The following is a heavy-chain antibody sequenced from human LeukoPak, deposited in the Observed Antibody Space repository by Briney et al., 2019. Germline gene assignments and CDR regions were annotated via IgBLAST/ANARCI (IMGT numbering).Heavy chain of an antibody. D-gene: IGHD2-2*03. V-gene: IGHV4-59*08. CDR1: GGSISSYY. CDR2: IYYSGST. Sequence: SETLSLTCTVSGGSISSYYWSWIRQPPGKGLEWIGYIYYSGSTNYNPSLKSRVTISVDTSKNQFSLKLSSVTAADTAVYYCARVMDIVVVPAATPQGFDIWGQGTMVTVSS. J-gene: IGHJ3*02. CDR3: ARVMDIVVVPAATPQGFDI.